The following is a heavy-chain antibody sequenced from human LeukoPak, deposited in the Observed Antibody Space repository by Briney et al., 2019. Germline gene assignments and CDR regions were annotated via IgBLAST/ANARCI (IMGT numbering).Heavy chain of an antibody. D-gene: IGHD6-13*01. CDR2: INPNNGGA. CDR1: GYTFTGHY. V-gene: IGHV1-2*02. CDR3: ARDRVPFYSSTFKDYYLQYGLDV. Sequence: ASVKVSCKASGYTFTGHYIHWVRQAPGQGLEWMGWINPNNGGASYAQKFQGRVSVTRDTSISTAYMEVSRLRSDDTALYYCARDRVPFYSSTFKDYYLQYGLDVWGQGTTVTVSS. J-gene: IGHJ6*02.